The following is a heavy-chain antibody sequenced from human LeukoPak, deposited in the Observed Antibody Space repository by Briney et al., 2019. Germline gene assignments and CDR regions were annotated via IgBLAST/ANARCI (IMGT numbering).Heavy chain of an antibody. CDR1: GFSLSTSGVG. V-gene: IGHV2-5*02. CDR3: ARIAYCSGGSCYLGFDY. Sequence: SGPTLVNPTQTLTLTCTFSGFSLSTSGVGVGWIRQPPGKALEWLALIYWDDDKRYSPSLKSRLTITKDTSKNQVVLTMTNMDPVDTATYYCARIAYCSGGSCYLGFDYWGQGTLVTVSS. J-gene: IGHJ4*02. CDR2: IYWDDDK. D-gene: IGHD2-15*01.